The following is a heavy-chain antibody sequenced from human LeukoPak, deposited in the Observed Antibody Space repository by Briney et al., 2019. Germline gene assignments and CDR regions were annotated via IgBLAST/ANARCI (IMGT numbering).Heavy chain of an antibody. V-gene: IGHV3-21*01. J-gene: IGHJ6*03. CDR1: GFTFSSYS. CDR2: ISSSSSYI. D-gene: IGHD1-14*01. Sequence: PGGSLRLSCAASGFTFSSYSMNWVRQAPGKGLEWVSSISSSSSYIYYADSVKGRFTISRDNAKNSLYLQMNSLRGEDTAVYYCARAPNRAAFNVGGKGTTAPVS. CDR3: ARAPNRAAFNV.